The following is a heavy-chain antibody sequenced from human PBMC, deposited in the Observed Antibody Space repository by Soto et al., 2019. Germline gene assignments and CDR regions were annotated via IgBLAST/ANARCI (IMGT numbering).Heavy chain of an antibody. Sequence: TSETLSLTCAVYGGSFSGYYWSWIRQPPGKGLEWIGEINHSGSTNYNPSLKSRVTISVDTSKNQFSLKLSSVTAADTAVYYCARGFPRITMIVVAKQQGNWFDPWGQGTLVTVSS. J-gene: IGHJ5*02. CDR2: INHSGST. CDR1: GGSFSGYY. D-gene: IGHD3-22*01. V-gene: IGHV4-34*01. CDR3: ARGFPRITMIVVAKQQGNWFDP.